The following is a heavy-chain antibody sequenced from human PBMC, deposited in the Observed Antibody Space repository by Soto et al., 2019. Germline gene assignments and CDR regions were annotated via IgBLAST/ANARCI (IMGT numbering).Heavy chain of an antibody. D-gene: IGHD3-10*01. CDR2: FYYTGIT. J-gene: IGHJ6*04. CDR1: GGSISNYY. Sequence: PSETLSLTCTVSGGSISNYYWSWIRQPPGKGLEWIGYFYYTGITNYNPSLKSRISMSVDTSKNQFSLKLSSVTAADTAVYYCATLWFGDGMEVWGKGTTVTVSS. V-gene: IGHV4-59*12. CDR3: ATLWFGDGMEV.